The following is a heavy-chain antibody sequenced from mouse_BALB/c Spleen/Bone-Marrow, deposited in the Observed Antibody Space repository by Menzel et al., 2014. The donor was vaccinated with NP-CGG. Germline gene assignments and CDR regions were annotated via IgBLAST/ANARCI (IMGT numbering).Heavy chain of an antibody. V-gene: IGHV5-17*02. Sequence: DVKLVESGGGLVQPGGSRKLSCAASGFTFSSFGMHWVRQAPERGLEWVAYISSGTSTIYYADTVKGRFTISRDNPKNTLFLQMTSLRSEDTAIYYCARDDGYYIRNAMDYWGQGTPVTVSS. J-gene: IGHJ4*01. CDR2: ISSGTSTI. D-gene: IGHD2-3*01. CDR1: GFTFSSFG. CDR3: ARDDGYYIRNAMDY.